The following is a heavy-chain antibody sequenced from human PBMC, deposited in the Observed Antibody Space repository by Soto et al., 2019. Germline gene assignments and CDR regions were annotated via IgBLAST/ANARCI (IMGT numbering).Heavy chain of an antibody. CDR2: ISSSGSTI. Sequence: GGSLRLSCAASGFTFSDYYMSWIRQAPGKGLEWVSYISSSGSTIYYADSVKGRFTISRDNAKNSLYLQMNSLRAEDTAVYYCARAPGYYYDSSGTPAESYWYFDLWGRGTLVTVSS. D-gene: IGHD3-22*01. CDR3: ARAPGYYYDSSGTPAESYWYFDL. J-gene: IGHJ2*01. V-gene: IGHV3-11*01. CDR1: GFTFSDYY.